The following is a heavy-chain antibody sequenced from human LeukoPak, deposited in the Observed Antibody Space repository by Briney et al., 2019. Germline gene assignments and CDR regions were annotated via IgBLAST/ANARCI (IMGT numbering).Heavy chain of an antibody. V-gene: IGHV4-34*01. CDR2: INHSGST. CDR3: ARTPHSCSYYYYYYMDV. D-gene: IGHD6-13*01. Sequence: SETLSLTCAVYGGSFSGYYWSWIRQPPGKGLEWIGEINHSGSTNYNPSLKSRVTISVDTSKNQFTLKLSSVTAADTAVYYCARTPHSCSYYYYYYMDVWGKGTTVTVSS. J-gene: IGHJ6*03. CDR1: GGSFSGYY.